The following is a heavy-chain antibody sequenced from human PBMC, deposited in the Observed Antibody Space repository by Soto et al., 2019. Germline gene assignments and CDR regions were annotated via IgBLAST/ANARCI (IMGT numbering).Heavy chain of an antibody. CDR3: ARVPTHDYIWGSYRFCDY. CDR1: GGSFSGYY. D-gene: IGHD3-16*02. CDR2: INHSGST. Sequence: SETLSLTCAVYGGSFSGYYWSWIRQPPGKGPEWIGEINHSGSTNYNPSLKSRVTISVDMSKNQFSLKLSSVTAADTAVYYCARVPTHDYIWGSYRFCDYWGQGTLVTVSS. J-gene: IGHJ4*02. V-gene: IGHV4-34*01.